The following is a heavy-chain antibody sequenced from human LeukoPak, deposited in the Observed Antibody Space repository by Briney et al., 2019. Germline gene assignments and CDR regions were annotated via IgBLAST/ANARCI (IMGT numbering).Heavy chain of an antibody. Sequence: PSETLSLTCAVYGGSFSGYYWSWIRQPPGKGLEWIGEINHSGGTNYNPSLKSRVTVSGDRSKSQFSLKLSSMAAADTAVYYCARANYDTNGNRRYYNYYGLDVWGQGTTGTVST. CDR2: INHSGGT. CDR1: GGSFSGYY. CDR3: ARANYDTNGNRRYYNYYGLDV. J-gene: IGHJ6*01. V-gene: IGHV4-34*01. D-gene: IGHD2-8*01.